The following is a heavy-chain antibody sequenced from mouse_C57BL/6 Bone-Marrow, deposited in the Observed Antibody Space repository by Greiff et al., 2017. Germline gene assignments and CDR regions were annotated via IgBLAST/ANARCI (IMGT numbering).Heavy chain of an antibody. V-gene: IGHV1-64*01. Sequence: QVQLKQPGAELVKPGASVKLSCKASGYTFTSYWMHWVKQRPGQGLEWIGMIHPNSGSTNYNKKFKSKATLTVDKSSSTAYMQLSSLTSEDSAVYYCARTWDRAMDYWGQGTSVTVSS. D-gene: IGHD3-3*01. CDR3: ARTWDRAMDY. CDR1: GYTFTSYW. J-gene: IGHJ4*01. CDR2: IHPNSGST.